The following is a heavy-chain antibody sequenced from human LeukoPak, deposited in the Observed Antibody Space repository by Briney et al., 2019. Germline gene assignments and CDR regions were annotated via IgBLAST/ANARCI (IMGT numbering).Heavy chain of an antibody. J-gene: IGHJ5*02. CDR2: IGTSTSYI. CDR1: GFTFSTYI. D-gene: IGHD6-19*01. Sequence: GGSLRLSCAASGFTFSTYIMNWVRQTPGKGLEWVSSIGTSTSYIYYADSVKGRFTITRDNAKNSLYLQMNGLRAEDTAVYYCARDPSSGWYLKGWFDPWGQGTLVTVSS. CDR3: ARDPSSGWYLKGWFDP. V-gene: IGHV3-21*01.